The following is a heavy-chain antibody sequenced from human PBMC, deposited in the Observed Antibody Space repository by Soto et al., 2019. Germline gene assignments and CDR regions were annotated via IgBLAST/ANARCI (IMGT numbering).Heavy chain of an antibody. J-gene: IGHJ4*02. CDR1: GGSISSKNYY. D-gene: IGHD3-22*01. CDR2: IYYSGTT. V-gene: IGHV4-39*01. Sequence: QLQLQESGPGLVKPSETLSLTCSVSGGSISSKNYYWGWIRQPPGKGLEWIGIIYYSGTTYYNPSLKSRVIISVDTSKNQFSRKLSSVTAADTAVYYCARRPSYYYDSSGFDPFDYWGQGTLVTVSS. CDR3: ARRPSYYYDSSGFDPFDY.